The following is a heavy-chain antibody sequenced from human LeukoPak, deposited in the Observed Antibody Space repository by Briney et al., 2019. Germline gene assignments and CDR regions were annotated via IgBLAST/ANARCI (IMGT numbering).Heavy chain of an antibody. CDR1: GYIXSDYY. Sequence: GASVKVSCKASGYIXSDYYIHWVRQAPGQGLEWMGWINPKSGGTNYAQKFQGRVTMTRDTSISTAYMELSRLRSDDTAVYYCARDFYFWAHWGPGTLVTVSS. D-gene: IGHD3-16*01. CDR2: INPKSGGT. V-gene: IGHV1-2*02. J-gene: IGHJ4*02. CDR3: ARDFYFWAH.